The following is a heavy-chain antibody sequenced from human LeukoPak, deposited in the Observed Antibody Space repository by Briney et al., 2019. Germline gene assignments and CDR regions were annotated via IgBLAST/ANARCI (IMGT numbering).Heavy chain of an antibody. CDR2: SYYSGST. J-gene: IGHJ6*02. CDR1: GGSISSGDYY. D-gene: IGHD6-19*01. V-gene: IGHV4-30-4*01. Sequence: SQTLSLTCTVSGGSISSGDYYWSWIRQPPGKGLEWIGYSYYSGSTYYNPSLKSRVTISVDTSKNQFSLKLSSVTAADTAVYYCARASPPYSSGWPLGDYYYYGMDVWGQGTTVTVSS. CDR3: ARASPPYSSGWPLGDYYYYGMDV.